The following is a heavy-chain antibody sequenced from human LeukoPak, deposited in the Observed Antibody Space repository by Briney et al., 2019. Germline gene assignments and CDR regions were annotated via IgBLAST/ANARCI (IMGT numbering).Heavy chain of an antibody. CDR2: IYYSGST. J-gene: IGHJ4*02. D-gene: IGHD3-3*01. Sequence: SETLSLTCTVSGGSISSASYYWGWIRQPPGKGLEWVGSIYYSGSTYYNPSLKSRVTITADTSKTHFSLKLTSVTAADTAVYYCARGVLGFWSGCFDYWGQGTLVTVSS. CDR1: GGSISSASYY. V-gene: IGHV4-39*02. CDR3: ARGVLGFWSGCFDY.